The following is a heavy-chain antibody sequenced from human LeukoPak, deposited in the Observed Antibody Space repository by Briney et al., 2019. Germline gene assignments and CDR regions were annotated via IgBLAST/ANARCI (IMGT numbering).Heavy chain of an antibody. J-gene: IGHJ4*02. CDR3: ARFVSPDY. Sequence: GGSLRLSCVVSGFTFSSYWVSWVRQAPGKGLEWVANIKQDGSEKNYVDSVKGRFTISRDNAKNSLYLQMNSLRAEDTAVYYCARFVSPDYWGQGTLVTVSS. V-gene: IGHV3-7*01. CDR1: GFTFSSYW. D-gene: IGHD2-15*01. CDR2: IKQDGSEK.